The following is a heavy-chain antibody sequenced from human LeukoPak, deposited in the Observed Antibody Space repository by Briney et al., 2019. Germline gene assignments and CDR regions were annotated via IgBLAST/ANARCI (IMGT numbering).Heavy chain of an antibody. Sequence: PGGSLRLSCAASRFTLSSYAMHWVRPAPGKGLEWVAIISYDGSNKYYADSVKGRFTISRDNSRNTLYLQMNSLRAEDTAQYYCTSGIAASGTGSDYWGQGTLVTVSS. J-gene: IGHJ4*02. CDR1: RFTLSSYA. CDR3: TSGIAASGTGSDY. V-gene: IGHV3-30*04. D-gene: IGHD6-13*01. CDR2: ISYDGSNK.